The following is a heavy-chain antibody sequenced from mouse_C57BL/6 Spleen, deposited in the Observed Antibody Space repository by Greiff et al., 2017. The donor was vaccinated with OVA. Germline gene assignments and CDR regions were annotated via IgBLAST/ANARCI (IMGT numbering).Heavy chain of an antibody. D-gene: IGHD2-13*01. V-gene: IGHV1-69*01. J-gene: IGHJ3*01. CDR3: ALGDY. Sequence: QVQLQQPGAELVMPGASVKLSCKASGYTFTSYWMHWVKQRPGQGLEWIGEIDPSDSYTNYNQKFKGKSTLTVDKSSSTAYMQLSGLTSVDSAVYYCALGDYWGQGTLVTVSA. CDR1: GYTFTSYW. CDR2: IDPSDSYT.